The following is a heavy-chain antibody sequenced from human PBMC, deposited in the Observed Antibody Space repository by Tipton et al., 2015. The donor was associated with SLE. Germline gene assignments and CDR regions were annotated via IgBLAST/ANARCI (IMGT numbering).Heavy chain of an antibody. V-gene: IGHV4-34*01. Sequence: TLSLTCTVSGGSITAYYWSWIRQPPGKGLEWIGEINHSGSTNYNPSLKSRVTISVDTSKNQFSLKLNSMTAADTAVYYCATMVNYYDSRPDNWFDPWGQGTLVTVSS. J-gene: IGHJ5*02. CDR2: INHSGST. CDR3: ATMVNYYDSRPDNWFDP. D-gene: IGHD3-22*01. CDR1: GGSITAYY.